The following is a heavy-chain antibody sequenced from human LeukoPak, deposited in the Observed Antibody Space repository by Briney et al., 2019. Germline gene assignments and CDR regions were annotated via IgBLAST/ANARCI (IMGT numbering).Heavy chain of an antibody. V-gene: IGHV4-34*01. CDR2: INHSGST. CDR3: ARANQQPDAFDI. J-gene: IGHJ3*02. Sequence: SETLSLTCAVYGGSFSGYYWSWIRQPPGKGLEWIGEINHSGSTNYNPSLKSRVTISVDTSKNQFSLKLSSVTAADTAVYYCARANQQPDAFDIWGQGTMVTVSS. CDR1: GGSFSGYY. D-gene: IGHD6-13*01.